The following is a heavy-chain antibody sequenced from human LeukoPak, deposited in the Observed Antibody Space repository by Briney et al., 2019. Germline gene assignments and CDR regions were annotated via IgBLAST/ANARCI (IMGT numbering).Heavy chain of an antibody. CDR1: GYTFTSYY. CDR3: ARGRGGYYDILTGYSKKYYFDY. CDR2: INPSGGST. D-gene: IGHD3-9*01. Sequence: ASVKVSCKASGYTFTSYYMHWVRQAPGQGLEWMGIINPSGGSTSYAQKFQGRVTMTRDMSTSTVYMELSSLRSEDTAVYYCARGRGGYYDILTGYSKKYYFDYWGQGTLVTVSS. J-gene: IGHJ4*02. V-gene: IGHV1-46*01.